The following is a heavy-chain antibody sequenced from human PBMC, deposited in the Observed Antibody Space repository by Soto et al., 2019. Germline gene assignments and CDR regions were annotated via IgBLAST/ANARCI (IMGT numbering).Heavy chain of an antibody. CDR3: ARCLRDYLDY. CDR1: GGSISSYY. Sequence: PSETLSLTCTVSGGSISSYYWSWIRQPPGKGLEWIGYIYYSGSTNYNPSLKSRVTISVDTSKNQFSLKLSSVTAADTAVYYCARCLRDYLDYWGQGTLVTVSS. D-gene: IGHD3-16*01. CDR2: IYYSGST. J-gene: IGHJ4*02. V-gene: IGHV4-59*12.